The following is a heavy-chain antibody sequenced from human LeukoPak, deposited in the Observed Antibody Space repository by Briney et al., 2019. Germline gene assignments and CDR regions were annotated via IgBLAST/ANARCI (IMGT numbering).Heavy chain of an antibody. CDR3: ARGYSGSYGRFDY. D-gene: IGHD1-26*01. V-gene: IGHV4-59*01. CDR1: GGSISSFY. J-gene: IGHJ4*02. Sequence: SETLSLTCTVSGGSISSFYWSWIRQPPGKGLEWIGYIYYSGNTNYNPSLKNRVTISVDTSKNQFSLKLSSVAAADTAVYYCARGYSGSYGRFDYWGQGTLATVSS. CDR2: IYYSGNT.